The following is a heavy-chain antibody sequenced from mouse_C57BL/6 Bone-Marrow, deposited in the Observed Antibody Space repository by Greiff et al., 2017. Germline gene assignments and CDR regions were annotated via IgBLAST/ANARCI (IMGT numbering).Heavy chain of an antibody. Sequence: QFQLQQSGPELARPGASVKLSCKASGYTFPSYGISWVNQRTGQGLEWIGEIYPRSGNTYYNEKFKGKATLTADKSSSTAYMELRSLTSEDSAVYVCARRGVLWFAYWGQGTLVTVSA. CDR3: ARRGVLWFAY. CDR1: GYTFPSYG. D-gene: IGHD1-1*02. CDR2: IYPRSGNT. V-gene: IGHV1-81*01. J-gene: IGHJ3*01.